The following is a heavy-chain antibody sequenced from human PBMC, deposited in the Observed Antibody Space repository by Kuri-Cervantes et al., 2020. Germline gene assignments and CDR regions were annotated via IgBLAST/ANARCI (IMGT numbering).Heavy chain of an antibody. CDR1: GYTFTSYG. Sequence: ASVKVSCKASGYTFTSYGISWVRQAPGQGLEWMGIINPSGGSTSYAQKFQGRVTMTRDTSTSTVYMELSSLRSEDTAVYYCARDYDILTGYYYYYYYGMDVWGQGTTVTVSS. D-gene: IGHD3-9*01. CDR2: INPSGGST. J-gene: IGHJ6*02. CDR3: ARDYDILTGYYYYYYYGMDV. V-gene: IGHV1-46*01.